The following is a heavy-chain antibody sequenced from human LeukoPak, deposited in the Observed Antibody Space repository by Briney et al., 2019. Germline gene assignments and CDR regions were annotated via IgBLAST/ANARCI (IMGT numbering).Heavy chain of an antibody. Sequence: GRSLRLSCAASGFTFDDYAMSWVRQAPGKGLEWVSAISGSGGSTYYADSVKGRFTISRDNSKNTLYLQMNSLRAEDTAVYYCAKGKIAAAGTFYWGQGTLVTVSS. CDR2: ISGSGGST. CDR3: AKGKIAAAGTFY. J-gene: IGHJ4*02. CDR1: GFTFDDYA. D-gene: IGHD6-13*01. V-gene: IGHV3-23*01.